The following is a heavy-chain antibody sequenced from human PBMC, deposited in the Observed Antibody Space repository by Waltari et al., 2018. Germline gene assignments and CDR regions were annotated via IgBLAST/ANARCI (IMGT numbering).Heavy chain of an antibody. J-gene: IGHJ2*01. V-gene: IGHV4-59*01. CDR2: IYYSGST. Sequence: QVQLQESGPGLVKPSETLSLTCTVSGGSISSYYWSWIRQPPGKGLEWIGYIYYSGSTNHNPSLKSRVTISVDTSKNQFSLKLSSVTAADTAVYYCARANSSSNWYFDLWGRGTLVTVSS. CDR1: GGSISSYY. D-gene: IGHD6-6*01. CDR3: ARANSSSNWYFDL.